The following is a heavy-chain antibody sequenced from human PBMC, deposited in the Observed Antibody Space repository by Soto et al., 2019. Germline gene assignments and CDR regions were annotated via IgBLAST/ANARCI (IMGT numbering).Heavy chain of an antibody. D-gene: IGHD6-13*01. CDR3: AKVTGSWYTWDYYYGMDV. CDR2: ISGSGGST. J-gene: IGHJ6*02. CDR1: GFTFSSYA. V-gene: IGHV3-23*01. Sequence: TGGSLRLSCAASGFTFSSYAMSWVRQAPGKGLEWVSAISGSGGSTYYADSVKGRFTISRDNSKNTLYLQMNSLRAEDTAVYYCAKVTGSWYTWDYYYGMDVWGQGTTVTVSS.